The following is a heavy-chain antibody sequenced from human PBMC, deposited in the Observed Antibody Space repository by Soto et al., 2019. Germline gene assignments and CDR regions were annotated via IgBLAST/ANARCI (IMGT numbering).Heavy chain of an antibody. CDR1: GFTFSSYG. CDR2: ISYEGSKK. CDR3: AKERNIVVVVAATAFDI. Sequence: QVQLVESGGGVVQPGRSLRLSCAASGFTFSSYGMHWVRQAPGKGLEWVAVISYEGSKKYYADSVKGRFTISGDNSKNTLYVQMNSLRDEDTAVYYCAKERNIVVVVAATAFDIWGQGTMVTGSS. D-gene: IGHD2-15*01. V-gene: IGHV3-30*18. J-gene: IGHJ3*02.